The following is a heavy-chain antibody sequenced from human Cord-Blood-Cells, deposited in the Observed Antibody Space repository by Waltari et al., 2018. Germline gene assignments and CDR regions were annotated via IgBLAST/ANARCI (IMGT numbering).Heavy chain of an antibody. CDR1: GGTLCSHA. D-gene: IGHD2-2*02. CDR2: IIPIFGTA. Sequence: QVQLVQSAAEVKMLGSSVKVSCKASGGTLCSHAISWARKAPRHGIGLMGGIIPIFGTANYAQKFQGRVTITADESTSTAYMELSSLRSEDTAVYYCASAEIVVVPAAIISYYYYMDVWGKGTTVTVSS. J-gene: IGHJ6*03. V-gene: IGHV1-69*01. CDR3: ASAEIVVVPAAIISYYYYMDV.